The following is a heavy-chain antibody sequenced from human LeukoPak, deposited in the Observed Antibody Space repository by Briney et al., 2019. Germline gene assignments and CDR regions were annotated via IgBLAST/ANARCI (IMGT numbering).Heavy chain of an antibody. Sequence: ASVKVSCKASGGTFSSYAISWVRQAPGQGLEWMGGIIPIFGTANYAQKFQGRVTITADESTSTAYMELSSLRSEDTAVYYCARGRSRGVVAFDYWGQGTLVTVSS. V-gene: IGHV1-69*01. CDR1: GGTFSSYA. CDR2: IIPIFGTA. CDR3: ARGRSRGVVAFDY. D-gene: IGHD3-10*01. J-gene: IGHJ4*02.